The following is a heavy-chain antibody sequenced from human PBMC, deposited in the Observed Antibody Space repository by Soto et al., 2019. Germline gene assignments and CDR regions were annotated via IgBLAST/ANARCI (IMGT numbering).Heavy chain of an antibody. V-gene: IGHV3-7*03. CDR2: INDDGSKK. Sequence: DVQLVESGGALVQPGGSLGLSCAVSGFTVSAKWMSWVRQAPGKGLEWLANINDDGSKKFYVDSVKGRFTISKDNAKNSLLLQLSSLRADDTAVYYCAREMHLGSGWGDIDIWGRGTMVTVSS. J-gene: IGHJ4*02. CDR3: AREMHLGSGWGDIDI. D-gene: IGHD6-19*01. CDR1: GFTVSAKW.